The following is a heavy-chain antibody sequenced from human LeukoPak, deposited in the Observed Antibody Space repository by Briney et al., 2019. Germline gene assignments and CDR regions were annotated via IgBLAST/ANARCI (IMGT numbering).Heavy chain of an antibody. V-gene: IGHV4-34*01. J-gene: IGHJ4*02. CDR1: GGSFSGCY. Sequence: SETLSLTCAVYGGSFSGCYWSWIRQPPGKGLEWIGEINHSGSTNYNPSLKSRVTISVDTSKNQFSLKLSSVTAADTAVYYCARAVFGGSYYRRWGQGTLVTVSS. CDR2: INHSGST. CDR3: ARAVFGGSYYRR. D-gene: IGHD1-26*01.